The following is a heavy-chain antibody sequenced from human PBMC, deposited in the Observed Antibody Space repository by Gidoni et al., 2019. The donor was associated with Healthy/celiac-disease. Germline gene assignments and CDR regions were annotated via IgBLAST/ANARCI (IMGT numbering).Heavy chain of an antibody. CDR2: ISGSGGST. Sequence: AISGSGGSTYYADSVKGRFTISRDNSKNTLYLQMNSLRAEDTAVYYCAKEKLGHGDYWGQGTLVTVSS. CDR3: AKEKLGHGDY. D-gene: IGHD7-27*01. V-gene: IGHV3-23*01. J-gene: IGHJ4*02.